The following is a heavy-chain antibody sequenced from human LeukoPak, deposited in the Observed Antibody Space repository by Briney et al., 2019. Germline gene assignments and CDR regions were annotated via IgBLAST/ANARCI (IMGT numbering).Heavy chain of an antibody. V-gene: IGHV3-30*02. Sequence: GGSLRLSCAASGLRFSNYGMHWVRQAPGKGLGWVAFIRFDGSSKYFADSVKGRFIISRDNFQNTLILQMNKLKVEDTAVYYCAKVRVDTAMVDAFDIWGQGTRVVVSS. CDR2: IRFDGSSK. D-gene: IGHD5-18*01. CDR3: AKVRVDTAMVDAFDI. J-gene: IGHJ3*02. CDR1: GLRFSNYG.